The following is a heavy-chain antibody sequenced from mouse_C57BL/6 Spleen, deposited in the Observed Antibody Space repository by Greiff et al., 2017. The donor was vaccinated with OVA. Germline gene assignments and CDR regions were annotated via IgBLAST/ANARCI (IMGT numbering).Heavy chain of an antibody. D-gene: IGHD1-1*01. J-gene: IGHJ4*01. CDR3: ARALYYYGSSYVEDAMDY. V-gene: IGHV2-5*01. Sequence: QVQLQQSGPGLVQPSQSLSITCTVSGFSLTSYGVHWVRQSPGKGLEWLGVIWRGGSTDYNAAFMSRLSITKDNSKSQVFFKMNSLQADDTAIYYCARALYYYGSSYVEDAMDYWGQGTSVTVSS. CDR1: GFSLTSYG. CDR2: IWRGGST.